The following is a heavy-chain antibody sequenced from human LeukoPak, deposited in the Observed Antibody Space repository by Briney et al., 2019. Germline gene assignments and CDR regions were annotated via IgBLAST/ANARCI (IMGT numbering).Heavy chain of an antibody. CDR3: ARKTLDDAFDI. CDR1: GLTVSSNY. J-gene: IGHJ3*02. CDR2: IYSGGST. V-gene: IGHV3-66*01. Sequence: GGSLRLSCAASGLTVSSNYMNWVRQAPGKGLEWVSVIYSGGSTYYADSVKGRFTISRDNSKNTLYLQMNSLRAGDTAVYYCARKTLDDAFDIWGQGTMVTVSS.